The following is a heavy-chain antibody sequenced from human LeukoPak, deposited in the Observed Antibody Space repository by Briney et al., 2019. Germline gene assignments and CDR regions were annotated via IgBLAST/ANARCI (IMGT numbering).Heavy chain of an antibody. CDR2: IYHSGST. V-gene: IGHV4-30-2*01. D-gene: IGHD6-13*01. CDR3: ARDGRAAAGP. J-gene: IGHJ4*02. Sequence: SETLSLTCTVSGGSISSGGYYWSWIRQPPGKGLEWIGYIYHSGSTYYNPSLKSRVTISVDRSKNQFSLKLSSVTAADTAVHYCARDGRAAAGPWGQGTLVTVSS. CDR1: GGSISSGGYY.